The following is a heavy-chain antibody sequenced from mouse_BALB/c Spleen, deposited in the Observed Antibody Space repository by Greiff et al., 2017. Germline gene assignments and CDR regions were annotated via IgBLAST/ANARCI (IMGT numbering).Heavy chain of an antibody. CDR1: GFTFSSYT. V-gene: IGHV5-12-2*01. J-gene: IGHJ4*01. Sequence: DVKLVESGGGLVKPGGSLKLSCAASGFTFSSYTMSWVRQTPEKRLEWVAYISNGGGSTYYPDTVKGRFTISRDNAKNTLYLQMSSLKSEDTAMYYCARQGGSRRGAMDYWGQGTSVTVSS. CDR2: ISNGGGST. CDR3: ARQGGSRRGAMDY.